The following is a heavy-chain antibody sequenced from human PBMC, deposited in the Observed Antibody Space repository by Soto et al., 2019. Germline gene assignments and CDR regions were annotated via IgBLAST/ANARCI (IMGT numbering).Heavy chain of an antibody. D-gene: IGHD2-2*01. V-gene: IGHV4-34*01. CDR2: INHSGST. CDR3: ARSPFYRTRGAYFDY. J-gene: IGHJ4*02. Sequence: SETLSLTCAVYGGSFSGYYWSWIRQPPGKGLEWIGEINHSGSTNYNPSLKSRVTISVDTSKNQFSLKLSSVTAADTAVYYCARSPFYRTRGAYFDYWGQGTLVTVSS. CDR1: GGSFSGYY.